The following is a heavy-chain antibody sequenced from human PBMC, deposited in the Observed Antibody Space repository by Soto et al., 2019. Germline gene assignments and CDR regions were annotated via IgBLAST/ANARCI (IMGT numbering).Heavy chain of an antibody. Sequence: QVQLQESGPGLVKPSQTLSLTCTVSGGSISSGGYYWSWIRQHPGKGLEWIGYIYYSGSTYYNPSLKSRVTISVDTSKNQFSLKLRSVTAADTAVYYCARSIAAAGTGYYYYYGMDVWGQGTTVTVSS. CDR3: ARSIAAAGTGYYYYYGMDV. J-gene: IGHJ6*02. V-gene: IGHV4-31*03. CDR1: GGSISSGGYY. D-gene: IGHD6-13*01. CDR2: IYYSGST.